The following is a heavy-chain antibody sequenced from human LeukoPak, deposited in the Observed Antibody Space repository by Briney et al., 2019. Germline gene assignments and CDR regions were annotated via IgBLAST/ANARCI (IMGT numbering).Heavy chain of an antibody. V-gene: IGHV1-2*02. D-gene: IGHD6-19*01. CDR3: VRLKGYSSGWIDY. Sequence: ASVKVSCKASGYTFTGYYMHWVRQAPGQGLEWMGWINPNSGGTNYAQKFQGRVTMTRDTSISTAYMELSGLRSDDMAVYYCVRLKGYSSGWIDYWGQGTLVIVSS. CDR1: GYTFTGYY. J-gene: IGHJ4*02. CDR2: INPNSGGT.